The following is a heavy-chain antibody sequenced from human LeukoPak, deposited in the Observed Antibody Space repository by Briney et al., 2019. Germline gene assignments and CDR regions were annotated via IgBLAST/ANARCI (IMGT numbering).Heavy chain of an antibody. CDR2: FFYSGST. CDR3: ASGTSTYYELYF. Sequence: PSETLSHTCTVSGGSISSSTYYWGWIRQPPGKGLEWIGSFFYSGSTYYNPSLKSRLTMSVDTSNNQFSLKLMSVTAADTAVYYCASGTSTYYELYFWGQGTLVTVSS. V-gene: IGHV4-39*01. CDR1: GGSISSSTYY. D-gene: IGHD3-3*01. J-gene: IGHJ4*02.